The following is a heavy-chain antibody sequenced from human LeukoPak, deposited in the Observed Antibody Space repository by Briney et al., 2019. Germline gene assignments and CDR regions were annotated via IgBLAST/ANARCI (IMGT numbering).Heavy chain of an antibody. CDR3: ARRPYSDTSGRLSDV. CDR2: IGSSGSPT. D-gene: IGHD3-22*01. CDR1: GITFSSNV. V-gene: IGHV3-48*02. Sequence: GGSLRLSCAASGITFSSNVMSWVRQAPGKGLEWISYIGSSGSPTHYADSVGGRFTISRDNAKNSLYLQMNSLRDEDTAVYFCARRPYSDTSGRLSDVWGQGTTVTVSS. J-gene: IGHJ6*02.